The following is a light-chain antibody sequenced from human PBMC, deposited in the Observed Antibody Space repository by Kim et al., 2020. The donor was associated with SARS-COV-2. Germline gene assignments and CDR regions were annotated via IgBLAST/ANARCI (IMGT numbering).Light chain of an antibody. V-gene: IGLV2-14*03. CDR1: SSDVGGYIY. J-gene: IGLJ2*01. CDR2: DVS. Sequence: QSALTQPASVSGSPGQSITISCTGTSSDVGGYIYVSWYQQQPGKAPKLMIYDVSYRPSGVSNRFSGSKSGNTASLTISGLQAEDEADYYCSSYTSTRTLVFGGGTQLTVL. CDR3: SSYTSTRTLV.